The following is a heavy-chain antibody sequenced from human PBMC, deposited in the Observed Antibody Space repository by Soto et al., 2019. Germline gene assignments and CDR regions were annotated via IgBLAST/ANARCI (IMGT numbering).Heavy chain of an antibody. J-gene: IGHJ5*02. D-gene: IGHD2-2*01. Sequence: ASVKVSCKASGYTFTGYYMHWVRQAPGQGLEWMGWINPNSGGTNYAQKFQGRVTMTRDTSISTAYTELSRLRSDDTAVYYCAGVYQLLPYNWFDPWGQGTLVTVSS. CDR3: AGVYQLLPYNWFDP. CDR2: INPNSGGT. V-gene: IGHV1-2*02. CDR1: GYTFTGYY.